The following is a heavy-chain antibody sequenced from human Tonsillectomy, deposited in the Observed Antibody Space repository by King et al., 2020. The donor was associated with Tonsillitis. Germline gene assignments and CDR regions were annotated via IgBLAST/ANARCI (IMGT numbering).Heavy chain of an antibody. J-gene: IGHJ5*02. V-gene: IGHV3-30*02. CDR1: AFTFSSYG. CDR2: IRYDGSNK. CDR3: AKDLCTAAPLGGEVDL. D-gene: IGHD6-13*01. Sequence: VQLVESGGGVVQPGGSLRLSCAASAFTFSSYGMHWVRQAPGKGLEWVAFIRYDGSNKYYADSVKGRFTISRDNSKNTLYLQMNSLRGEDTAVYYCAKDLCTAAPLGGEVDLWGEGPVVSVSS.